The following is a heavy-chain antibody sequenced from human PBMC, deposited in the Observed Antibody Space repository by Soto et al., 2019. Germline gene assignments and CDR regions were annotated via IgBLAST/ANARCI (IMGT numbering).Heavy chain of an antibody. V-gene: IGHV2-5*02. Sequence: SGPTLVNPTQTLTLTCTFSGFSLSATGVGVGWIRQPPGKALEWLALIYWDDDTRYNPSLNSRLTITKDTSKNQVVLTMNNMDPVDTATYYCARRYNSVSGTFLRWFDYWGQGALVTV. CDR2: IYWDDDT. CDR1: GFSLSATGVG. CDR3: ARRYNSVSGTFLRWFDY. D-gene: IGHD3-10*01. J-gene: IGHJ5*01.